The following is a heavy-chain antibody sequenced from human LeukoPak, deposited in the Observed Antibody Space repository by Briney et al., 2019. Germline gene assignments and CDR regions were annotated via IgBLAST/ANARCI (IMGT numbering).Heavy chain of an antibody. D-gene: IGHD6-13*01. CDR3: ARTATPPHSSSWYEDGVLAFDI. J-gene: IGHJ3*02. CDR2: IIPIFGTA. CDR1: GGTFSSYA. V-gene: IGHV1-69*01. Sequence: GSSVKVSCKASGGTFSSYAISWVRQAPGQGLEWMGGIIPIFGTANYAQKFQGRVTITADESTSTAYMELSSLRPEDTAAYYCARTATPPHSSSWYEDGVLAFDIWGQGTMVTVSS.